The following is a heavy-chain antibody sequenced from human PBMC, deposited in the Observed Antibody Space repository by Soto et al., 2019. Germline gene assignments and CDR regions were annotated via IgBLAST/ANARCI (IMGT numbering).Heavy chain of an antibody. CDR1: GFTFSNYW. V-gene: IGHV3-74*02. J-gene: IGHJ6*03. CDR3: ARGDCVGGTCYSLAGSFYYYMDV. Sequence: EVQLVESGGGLVQPGGSLRLSCAASGFTFSNYWMYWVRQAPGKGLEWVSRINSDGSVSSYADSVKGRLTISRDNVKTTLYLQMDSLRAEETAVYYCARGDCVGGTCYSLAGSFYYYMDVWGKGTTVTVFS. D-gene: IGHD2-15*01. CDR2: INSDGSVS.